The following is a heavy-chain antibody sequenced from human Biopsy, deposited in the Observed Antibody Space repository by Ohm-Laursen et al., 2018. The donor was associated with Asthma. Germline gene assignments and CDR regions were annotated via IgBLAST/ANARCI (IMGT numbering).Heavy chain of an antibody. D-gene: IGHD7-27*01. Sequence: GTLSLTCSLSSGSGGYMRSGNYYWGWIRQPPGKGLEWIGSIYYSGTTYYNPPLKSRVTISVDTSKNHFSLKLSSVTAADTAVYYCARHWDWGSFFDYWGQGTPVTVSS. CDR1: SGSGGYMRSGNYY. CDR2: IYYSGTT. J-gene: IGHJ4*02. CDR3: ARHWDWGSFFDY. V-gene: IGHV4-39*01.